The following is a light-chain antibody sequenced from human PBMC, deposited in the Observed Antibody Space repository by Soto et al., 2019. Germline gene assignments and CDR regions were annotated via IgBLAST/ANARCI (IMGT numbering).Light chain of an antibody. J-gene: IGKJ1*01. CDR3: QHYNTYPWT. Sequence: DIQMTQSPSTLSASVGDRVTITCRASQNISRWLAWYQQRPGKAPNLLIYDASSLESGVPSRFSGSGSVTDFTLTVSSLHPDDFATYYCQHYNTYPWTFGQGTKVEIK. CDR2: DAS. V-gene: IGKV1-5*01. CDR1: QNISRW.